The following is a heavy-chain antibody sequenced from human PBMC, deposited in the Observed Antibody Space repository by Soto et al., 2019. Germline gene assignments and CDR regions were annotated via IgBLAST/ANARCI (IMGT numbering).Heavy chain of an antibody. J-gene: IGHJ6*02. CDR3: TTGVFDTVTTYYYGMDV. V-gene: IGHV3-15*07. Sequence: PGGSLRLSCAASGFTFSNAWMNWVRQAPGKGLEWVGRIKSKTDGGTTDYVAPVKGRFTISRDDSKNTLYLQMNSLKTEDTAVYYCTTGVFDTVTTYYYGMDVWGQGTTVTVSS. D-gene: IGHD4-4*01. CDR1: GFTFSNAW. CDR2: IKSKTDGGTT.